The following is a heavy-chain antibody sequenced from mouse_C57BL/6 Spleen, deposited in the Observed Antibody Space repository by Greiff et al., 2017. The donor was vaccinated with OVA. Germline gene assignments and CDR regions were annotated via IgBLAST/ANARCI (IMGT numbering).Heavy chain of an antibody. J-gene: IGHJ2*01. D-gene: IGHD1-1*01. Sequence: QVHVKQPGAELVKPGASVKLSCKASGYTFTSYWMHWVKQRPGQGLEWIGMIHPNSGSTNYNEKFKSKATLTVDKSSSTAYMQISSLTSEDSAVYYCARDTTVVADDYWGQGTTLTVSS. CDR2: IHPNSGST. CDR3: ARDTTVVADDY. CDR1: GYTFTSYW. V-gene: IGHV1-64*01.